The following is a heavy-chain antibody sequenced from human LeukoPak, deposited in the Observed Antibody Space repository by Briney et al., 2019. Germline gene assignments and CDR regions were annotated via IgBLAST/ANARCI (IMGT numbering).Heavy chain of an antibody. CDR2: INHSGST. Sequence: PSETLSLTCAVDGGSFIGFHWNWIRQPPGKGLEWIGDINHSGSTNYNPSLTSRVTISVDPSKNQFSLNLSSVTAADTAVYYCARARKYSYGYVPGVYYFDYWGQGTLVTVSS. D-gene: IGHD5-18*01. V-gene: IGHV4-34*01. J-gene: IGHJ4*02. CDR1: GGSFIGFH. CDR3: ARARKYSYGYVPGVYYFDY.